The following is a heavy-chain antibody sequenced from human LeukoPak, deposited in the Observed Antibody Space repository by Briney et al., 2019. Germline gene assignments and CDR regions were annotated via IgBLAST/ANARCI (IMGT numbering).Heavy chain of an antibody. CDR1: RDSVARKGAA. CDR2: TSYSSKWYN. Sequence: SQTLSLTCAISRDSVARKGAAWNWIRQSPSRGLEWLGRTSYSSKWYNDYAVSVKSRITINADTSKNQFSLQLNSVTPEDTAVYYCARSQGDMDVCGKGTSVTVSS. CDR3: ARSQGDMDV. J-gene: IGHJ6*03. D-gene: IGHD1-26*01. V-gene: IGHV6-1*01.